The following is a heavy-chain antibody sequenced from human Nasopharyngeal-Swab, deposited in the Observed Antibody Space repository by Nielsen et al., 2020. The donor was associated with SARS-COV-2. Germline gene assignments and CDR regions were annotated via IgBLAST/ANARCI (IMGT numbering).Heavy chain of an antibody. D-gene: IGHD5-12*01. CDR2: IIPIFGTA. CDR1: GGTFSSYA. V-gene: IGHV1-69*13. J-gene: IGHJ6*03. Sequence: SVKVSCKASGGTFSSYAISWVRRAPGQGLEWMGGIIPIFGTANYAQKFQGRVTITADESTSTAYMELSSLRSEDTAVYYCARGEGGYSGYGNYYYYYMDVWGKGTTVTVSS. CDR3: ARGEGGYSGYGNYYYYYMDV.